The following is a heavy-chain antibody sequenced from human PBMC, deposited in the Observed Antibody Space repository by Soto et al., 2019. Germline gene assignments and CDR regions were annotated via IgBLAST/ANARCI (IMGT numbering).Heavy chain of an antibody. J-gene: IGHJ6*02. D-gene: IGHD3-22*01. V-gene: IGHV3-30-3*01. CDR3: ARDMIAVAEYYYYGMDV. Sequence: GGSLRLSCAASGFTFSSYAMHWVRQAPGKGLEWVAVISYDGSNKYYADSVKGRFTISRDNSKNTLYLQMNSLRAEDTAVYYCARDMIAVAEYYYYGMDVWGQGTTVTVSS. CDR1: GFTFSSYA. CDR2: ISYDGSNK.